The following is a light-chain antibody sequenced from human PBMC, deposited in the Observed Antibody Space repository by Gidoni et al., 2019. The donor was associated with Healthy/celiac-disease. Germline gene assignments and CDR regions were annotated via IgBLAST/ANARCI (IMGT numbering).Light chain of an antibody. Sequence: EIVLTQSPPPLSLSPGERATLSCRARQSVSSYLAWYQQKPSQAPRLLIFDSSNRATGIPARFSCSGSGTDFTLTISSLGPEDFAVYYCQQRSNWPLALTFGGGTKVEIK. J-gene: IGKJ4*01. V-gene: IGKV3-11*01. CDR2: DSS. CDR3: QQRSNWPLALT. CDR1: QSVSSY.